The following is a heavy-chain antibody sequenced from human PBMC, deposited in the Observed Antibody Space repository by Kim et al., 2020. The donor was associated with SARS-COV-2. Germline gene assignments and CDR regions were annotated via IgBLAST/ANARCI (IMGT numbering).Heavy chain of an antibody. J-gene: IGHJ3*02. D-gene: IGHD3-22*01. CDR3: ATYYDSSGHYYAGAFD. CDR1: GFTFSNYW. Sequence: GGSLSLSCAASGFTFSNYWMSWVRLAPGQGLEWVANIKVDGSQKYYVDSVKGRFTISRDNAKNLLFLQMNTLRAEDTTVYYCATYYDSSGHYYAGAFD. CDR2: IKVDGSQK. V-gene: IGHV3-7*03.